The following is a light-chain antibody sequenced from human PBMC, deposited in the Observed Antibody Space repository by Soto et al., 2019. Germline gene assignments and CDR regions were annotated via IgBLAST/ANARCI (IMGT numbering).Light chain of an antibody. V-gene: IGLV2-11*01. J-gene: IGLJ2*01. CDR3: SSYAGSYTFV. CDR2: DVS. Sequence: QSALTQPRSVSGSPGQSVTISCTGTSNDVGGYNFVSWYQQHPGKVPKLFIYDVSRRPSGVPDRFSGSKSGNTASLTISGLQAEDEADYYCSSYAGSYTFVFGGGTTLTVL. CDR1: SNDVGGYNF.